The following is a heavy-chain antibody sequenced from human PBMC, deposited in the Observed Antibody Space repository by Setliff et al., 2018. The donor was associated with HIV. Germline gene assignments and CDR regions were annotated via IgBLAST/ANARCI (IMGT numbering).Heavy chain of an antibody. D-gene: IGHD3-16*01. CDR3: ANGGFEY. J-gene: IGHJ4*02. Sequence: QPGGSLRLSCAASGFNFGGYCMHWVRQVPGKGLEWIAGITVESRSTVYADSVRGRFTISRDNAKNTLYVQMNSLRVEDAAVYYCANGGFEYWGQGILVTVSS. CDR1: GFNFGGYC. CDR2: ITVESRST. V-gene: IGHV3-9*01.